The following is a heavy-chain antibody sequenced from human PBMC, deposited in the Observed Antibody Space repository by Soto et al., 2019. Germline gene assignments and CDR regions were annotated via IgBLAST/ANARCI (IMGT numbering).Heavy chain of an antibody. CDR3: ARGPSGWYGFDS. J-gene: IGHJ5*01. CDR1: GFIISNNW. V-gene: IGHV3-74*01. CDR2: INSDGSST. D-gene: IGHD6-19*01. Sequence: EVQLVESGGGLVQPGGSLRLSCADSGFIISNNWMHWVRQAPGKGLVWVSRINSDGSSTSYAGSVKGRFTISRDNAKNILYLQMNSLRAEDTAVYYCARGPSGWYGFDSWGQGTLVTVSS.